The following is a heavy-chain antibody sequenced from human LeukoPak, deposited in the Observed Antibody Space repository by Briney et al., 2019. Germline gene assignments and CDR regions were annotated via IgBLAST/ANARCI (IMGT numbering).Heavy chain of an antibody. CDR3: ARQDDILTGLNWFDP. Sequence: GESLKISCKGSGYSFTSYWIGWVRQMPGKGLEWMGIIYPGDSDTRYSPSFQGQVTISADKSISTAYLQWSSLKASDTAMYYCARQDDILTGLNWFDPWGQGTLVTVSS. V-gene: IGHV5-51*01. CDR1: GYSFTSYW. CDR2: IYPGDSDT. J-gene: IGHJ5*02. D-gene: IGHD3-9*01.